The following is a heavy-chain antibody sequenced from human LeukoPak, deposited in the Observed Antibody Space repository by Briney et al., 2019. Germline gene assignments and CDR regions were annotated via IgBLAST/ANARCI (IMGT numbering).Heavy chain of an antibody. Sequence: SETLSLTCTVPGGSISSGTYYWNWIRQPAGKGLEWIGRVYSSGRTNYNPSLKSRGTISVDTSKNQFSLELSSVTAADTAVYYCARCVESGAASSWYDFYMYMDVWGKGTTVTISS. CDR3: ARCVESGAASSWYDFYMYMDV. CDR2: VYSSGRT. J-gene: IGHJ6*03. D-gene: IGHD6-13*01. CDR1: GGSISSGTYY. V-gene: IGHV4-61*02.